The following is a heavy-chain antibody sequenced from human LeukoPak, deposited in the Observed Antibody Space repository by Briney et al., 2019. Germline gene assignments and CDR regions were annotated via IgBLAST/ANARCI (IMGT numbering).Heavy chain of an antibody. CDR3: VRMVRGVILGPNYYPYHMDV. D-gene: IGHD3-10*01. CDR2: VYYAGST. V-gene: IGHV4-39*01. Sequence: PSETLSLTCSVSGGSVNSHLYFWAWVRQPPGKGLQWIGSVYYAGSTYHNPSLESRVIISVDTSRDEFSLKLNSVTAADTSVYFCVRMVRGVILGPNYYPYHMDVWGKGTTVTVSS. J-gene: IGHJ6*03. CDR1: GGSVNSHLYF.